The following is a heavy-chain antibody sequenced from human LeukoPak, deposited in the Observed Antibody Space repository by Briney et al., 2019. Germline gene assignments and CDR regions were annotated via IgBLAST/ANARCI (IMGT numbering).Heavy chain of an antibody. CDR3: ARATVTTASFGY. J-gene: IGHJ4*02. Sequence: GRSLRLSCAASGFTFSSYARHWVCQAPGKGLEWVAVISYDGSNKYYADSVKGRFTISRDNSKNTLYLQMNSLRAEDTAVYYCARATVTTASFGYWGPGTMVTVSS. CDR1: GFTFSSYA. V-gene: IGHV3-30-3*01. D-gene: IGHD4-17*01. CDR2: ISYDGSNK.